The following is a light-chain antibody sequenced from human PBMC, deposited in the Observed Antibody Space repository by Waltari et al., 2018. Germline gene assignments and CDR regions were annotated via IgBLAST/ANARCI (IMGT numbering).Light chain of an antibody. CDR1: SSNIGGNF. Sequence: SVLTQPPSAPGTPGQTVTIPCSGSSSNIGGNFVYWYQQLPGMAPQLLIYKNNQGPSGVPVRFSGSKAGTSASLAISGLRSDDEAEYYCAAWDDNLTGPLFGGGTKVTVL. V-gene: IGLV1-47*01. CDR2: KNN. CDR3: AAWDDNLTGPL. J-gene: IGLJ3*02.